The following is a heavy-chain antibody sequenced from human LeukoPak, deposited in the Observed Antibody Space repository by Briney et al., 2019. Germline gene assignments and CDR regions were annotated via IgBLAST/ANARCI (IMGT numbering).Heavy chain of an antibody. CDR3: ARLLVGTLYYFDY. Sequence: SETLSLTCTVSGGSISSSSYYWGWIRQPPGKGLEWIGSIYYSGGTYYNPSLKSRVTISVDTSKNQFSLKLSSVTAADTAVYYCARLLVGTLYYFDYWGQGTLVTVSS. CDR2: IYYSGGT. V-gene: IGHV4-39*01. D-gene: IGHD2-21*02. J-gene: IGHJ4*02. CDR1: GGSISSSSYY.